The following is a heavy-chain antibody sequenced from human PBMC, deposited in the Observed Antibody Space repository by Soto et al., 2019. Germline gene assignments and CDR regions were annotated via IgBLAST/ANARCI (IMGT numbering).Heavy chain of an antibody. CDR1: GFTFDDYA. CDR3: AKEVGSGSYYYYYYMDV. Sequence: EVQLVESGGGLVQPGRSLRLSCAASGFTFDDYAMHWVRQAPGKGLEWVSGISWNSNSVAYADSVKGRFTISRDNAKNSLYLQMNSLRSEDTALYYCAKEVGSGSYYYYYYMDVWGKGTTVTVSS. CDR2: ISWNSNSV. D-gene: IGHD3-10*01. V-gene: IGHV3-9*01. J-gene: IGHJ6*03.